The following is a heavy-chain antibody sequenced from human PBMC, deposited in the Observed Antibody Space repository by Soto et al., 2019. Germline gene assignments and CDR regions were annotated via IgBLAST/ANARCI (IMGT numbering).Heavy chain of an antibody. J-gene: IGHJ6*02. CDR1: GCTFSSYA. V-gene: IGHV1-69*13. D-gene: IGHD6-19*01. CDR3: ARGVEDSSGWYPGHYYYYGMDV. Sequence: EAAVKVSCKASGCTFSSYAISWVRQAPGQGLEWMGGIIPIFGTANYAQKFQGRVTITADESTSTAYMELSSLRSEDTAVYYCARGVEDSSGWYPGHYYYYGMDVWGQGTTVTVSS. CDR2: IIPIFGTA.